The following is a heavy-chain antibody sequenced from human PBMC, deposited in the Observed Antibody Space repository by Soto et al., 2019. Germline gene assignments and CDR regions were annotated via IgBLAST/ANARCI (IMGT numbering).Heavy chain of an antibody. D-gene: IGHD3-9*01. CDR2: IRDSGGST. Sequence: PGGSLRLSCVASGISISNYAMSWVRQAPGKGLEWVSGIRDSGGSTNFADSVKGRFTISRDNSKNTLYLQMNRLRAEDTAVYYCASRPPSDNWLFCFDWWGQGTLVTVSS. CDR3: ASRPPSDNWLFCFDW. CDR1: GISISNYA. J-gene: IGHJ4*02. V-gene: IGHV3-23*01.